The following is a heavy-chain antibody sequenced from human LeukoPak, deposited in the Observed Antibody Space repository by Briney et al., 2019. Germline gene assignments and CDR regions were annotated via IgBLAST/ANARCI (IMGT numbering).Heavy chain of an antibody. CDR1: GFTFSSYW. D-gene: IGHD1-26*01. V-gene: IGHV3-74*01. J-gene: IGHJ3*02. CDR2: IKSDGGST. CDR3: ARAAGWVHDAFDI. Sequence: GGSLRLSCAASGFTFSSYWMHWVRQAPGKGLVWVSRIKSDGGSTAYADSVEGRFTISRDNAKNTLSLQMDSLGVEDTAVYYCARAAGWVHDAFDIWGQGTMVAVSS.